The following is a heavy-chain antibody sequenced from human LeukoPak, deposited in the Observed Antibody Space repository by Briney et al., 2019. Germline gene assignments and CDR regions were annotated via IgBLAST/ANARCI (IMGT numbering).Heavy chain of an antibody. CDR1: GFTFSSYA. D-gene: IGHD3-10*01. CDR2: ISYDGSNK. J-gene: IGHJ3*01. V-gene: IGHV3-30-3*01. CDR3: ARDRALLLGFGELFY. Sequence: GGSLRLSCAASGFTFSSYAMHWVRQAPGKGLEWVAVISYDGSNKYYADSVKGQFTISRDNSKNTLYQQMNSLRAEDTAVYYCARDRALLLGFGELFYWGQGTMVTVSS.